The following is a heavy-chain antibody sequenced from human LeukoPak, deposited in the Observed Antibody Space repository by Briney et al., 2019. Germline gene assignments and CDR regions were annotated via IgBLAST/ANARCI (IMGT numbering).Heavy chain of an antibody. V-gene: IGHV4-61*02. Sequence: SQTLSLTCTGSGNSIISGDNYWIWLRQPAGKGLEWIGRIYTSGSTNYHPSLKRLVTISGDTSKNQFSLRLSSVTAADTAVYYCARASYSYDINGWVPFDYWGQGTLVTVSS. CDR2: IYTSGST. CDR1: GNSIISGDNY. J-gene: IGHJ4*02. CDR3: ARASYSYDINGWVPFDY. D-gene: IGHD3-22*01.